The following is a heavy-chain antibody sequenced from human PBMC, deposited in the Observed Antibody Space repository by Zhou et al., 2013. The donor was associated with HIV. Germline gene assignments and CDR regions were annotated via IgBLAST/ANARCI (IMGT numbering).Heavy chain of an antibody. CDR1: GYSFSDYA. J-gene: IGHJ6*03. CDR3: ARGRWTGTTLAYYMDV. D-gene: IGHD1-1*01. CDR2: INAGNGHT. Sequence: QVQLVQSGPEVKKPGASVRVSCKASGYSFSDYAIHWVRQAPGQRLEWMGWINAGNGHTKYSQNFQGRLTITRDTSANTAYMELSSLRSEDTAVYYCARGRWTGTTLAYYMDVWDRGTTVTVSS. V-gene: IGHV1-3*01.